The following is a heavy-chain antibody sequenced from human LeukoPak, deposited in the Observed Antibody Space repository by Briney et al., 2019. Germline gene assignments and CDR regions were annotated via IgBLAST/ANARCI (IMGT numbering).Heavy chain of an antibody. CDR1: GGSISSYH. V-gene: IGHV4-4*09. Sequence: SETLSLTCTVSGGSISSYHWSWVRQPPGKGLEWIGYILTSGTTNYNPFLKSRLTISGDTSKNQFTLRLSSVTAADTAVYFCARLRVSGSYLYYFDYWGQGTLVTVSS. J-gene: IGHJ4*02. CDR3: ARLRVSGSYLYYFDY. D-gene: IGHD1-26*01. CDR2: ILTSGTT.